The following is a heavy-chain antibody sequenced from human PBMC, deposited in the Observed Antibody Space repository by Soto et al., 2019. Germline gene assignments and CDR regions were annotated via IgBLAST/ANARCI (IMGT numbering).Heavy chain of an antibody. CDR2: RSAYNGNT. V-gene: IGHV1-18*01. CDR1: ADTVTSYC. D-gene: IGHD1-20*01. Sequence: GSVKVSCKASADTVTSYCMIWVRRDPGQGLEWMGWRSAYNGNTNYAQKLQSRVTMTTDTSTSTAYIELRSLSSDDTAVYYCARDSGDTLYSWNPRDFDYWGQGTLVTVSS. CDR3: ARDSGDTLYSWNPRDFDY. J-gene: IGHJ4*02.